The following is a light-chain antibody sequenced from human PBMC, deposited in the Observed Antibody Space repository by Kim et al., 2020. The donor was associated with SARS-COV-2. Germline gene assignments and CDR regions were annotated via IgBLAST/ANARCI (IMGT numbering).Light chain of an antibody. CDR1: QSVSSNY. CDR3: QQYALAPDN. J-gene: IGKJ2*01. V-gene: IGKV3-20*01. CDR2: EAS. Sequence: EIVLTQSPGTLSLSPGERATLFCRASQSVSSNYLAWFQQKPGQAPRLLIYEASNRAPGIPDRVSGSGSGTDFTLTISRVETEDSAIYYCQQYALAPDNFAQGTKLEIK.